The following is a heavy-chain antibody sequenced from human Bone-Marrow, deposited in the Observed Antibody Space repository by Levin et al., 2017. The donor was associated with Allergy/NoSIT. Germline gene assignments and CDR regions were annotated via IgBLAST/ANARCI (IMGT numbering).Heavy chain of an antibody. Sequence: SETLSLTCTVSGGSISSSSYYWGWIRQPPGKGLEWIGSIYYSGSTYYNPSLKSRVTISVDTSKNQFSLKLSSVTAADTAVYYCARRVAWGYCSGGSFWNCYFDYWGQGTLVTVSS. J-gene: IGHJ4*02. CDR3: ARRVAWGYCSGGSFWNCYFDY. CDR2: IYYSGST. V-gene: IGHV4-39*01. CDR1: GGSISSSSYY. D-gene: IGHD2-15*01.